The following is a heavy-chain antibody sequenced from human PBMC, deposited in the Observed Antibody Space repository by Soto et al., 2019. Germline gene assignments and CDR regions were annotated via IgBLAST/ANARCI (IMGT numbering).Heavy chain of an antibody. D-gene: IGHD3-22*01. CDR3: ARDRYDTTHGYHLGADY. CDR2: ISGPNGNT. J-gene: IGHJ4*02. Sequence: QVQLVQSGAEVKKPGASVKVSCKASDFSCLSYGFSWVRQAPGEGLEWMACISGPNGNTNYALKFQGRVTLTADTSTSTGYMELSHLRFPDTAVYYCARDRYDTTHGYHLGADYWGQGTLATVSS. V-gene: IGHV1-18*01. CDR1: DFSCLSYG.